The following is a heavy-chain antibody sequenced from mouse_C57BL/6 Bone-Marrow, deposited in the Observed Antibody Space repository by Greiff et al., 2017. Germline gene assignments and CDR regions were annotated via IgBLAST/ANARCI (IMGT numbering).Heavy chain of an antibody. CDR2: ISSGSSTI. CDR1: GFTFSDYG. Sequence: EVKLVESGGGLVKPGGSLKLSCAASGFTFSDYGMHWVRQAPEKGLEWVAYISSGSSTIYYADTVKGRFTISRDNAKNTLFLQMTSLRSEDTAMYYCARRITTVAPWYFDVWGTGTTVTVSS. V-gene: IGHV5-17*01. CDR3: ARRITTVAPWYFDV. J-gene: IGHJ1*03. D-gene: IGHD1-1*01.